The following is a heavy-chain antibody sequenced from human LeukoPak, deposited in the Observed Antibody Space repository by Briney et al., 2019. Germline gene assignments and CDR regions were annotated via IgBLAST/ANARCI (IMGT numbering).Heavy chain of an antibody. D-gene: IGHD6-19*01. CDR1: GFTFSSYA. Sequence: GGSLRLSCAASGFTFSSYAMHWVRQAPGKGLEWVAVISYDGSNKYYADSVKGRFTISRDNSKNTLYLQMNSLRAEDTAVYYCAKDLSSGSRRAYWGQGTLVTVSS. V-gene: IGHV3-30*04. CDR2: ISYDGSNK. CDR3: AKDLSSGSRRAY. J-gene: IGHJ4*02.